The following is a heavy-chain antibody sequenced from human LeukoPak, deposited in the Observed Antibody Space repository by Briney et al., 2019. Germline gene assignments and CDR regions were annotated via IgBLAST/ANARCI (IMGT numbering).Heavy chain of an antibody. D-gene: IGHD4-17*01. CDR3: ARDGITVTSAFDI. V-gene: IGHV4-4*08. Sequence: SETLSLTCSVSGGSTSSYYWSWIRQPPGKGLEWIGHFYNSGRTNHNPSLKSRVTISVDTSKNQFSLKLSSVTAADTAVYYCARDGITVTSAFDIWGQGTMVTVSS. CDR2: FYNSGRT. CDR1: GGSTSSYY. J-gene: IGHJ3*02.